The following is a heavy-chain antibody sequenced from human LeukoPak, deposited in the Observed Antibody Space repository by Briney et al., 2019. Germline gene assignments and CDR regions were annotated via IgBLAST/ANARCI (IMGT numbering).Heavy chain of an antibody. D-gene: IGHD6-13*01. J-gene: IGHJ4*02. CDR1: GGSFSGYY. V-gene: IGHV4-34*01. CDR2: INHSGST. Sequence: PSETLSLTCAVYGGSFSGYYWSWIRQPPGKGLEWIGEINHSGSTNYNPSLKSRVTMSVDTSKNQFSLKLSSVTAADTAVYYCARAAAGTLGIFDYWGQGTLVTVSS. CDR3: ARAAAGTLGIFDY.